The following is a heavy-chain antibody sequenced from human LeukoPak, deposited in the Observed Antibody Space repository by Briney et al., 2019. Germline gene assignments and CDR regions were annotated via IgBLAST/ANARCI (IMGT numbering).Heavy chain of an antibody. V-gene: IGHV5-51*01. D-gene: IGHD4-23*01. CDR3: ARQTTYRNSYYFDY. CDR1: GYSFTSYW. Sequence: GESLKISCQGSGYSFTSYWIGWVRPMPGKGLEWMGIIYPGDSDTRYSPSFQGQVTISADKSISTAYLQWSSLKASDTAMYYCARQTTYRNSYYFDYWGQGALVTVSS. CDR2: IYPGDSDT. J-gene: IGHJ4*02.